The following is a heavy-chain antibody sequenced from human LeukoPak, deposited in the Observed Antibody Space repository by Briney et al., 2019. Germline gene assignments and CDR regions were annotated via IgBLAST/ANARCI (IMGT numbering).Heavy chain of an antibody. J-gene: IGHJ4*02. CDR3: TRLGIAPRDFDY. D-gene: IGHD6-6*01. Sequence: PGGSLRLSCAASGFTFSDHYIDWVRQAPGKGLERVGRSRDKGNRYTTAYAASVGGRFTISRDDSKNSLYLQMNSLKIEDTAVYYCTRLGIAPRDFDYWGQGTLVTVSS. V-gene: IGHV3-72*01. CDR1: GFTFSDHY. CDR2: SRDKGNRYTT.